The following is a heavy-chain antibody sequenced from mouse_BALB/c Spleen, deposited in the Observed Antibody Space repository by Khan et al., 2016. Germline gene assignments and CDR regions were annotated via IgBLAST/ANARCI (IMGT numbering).Heavy chain of an antibody. CDR2: ISHSGST. CDR3: ARDDGSTYVRGMDD. J-gene: IGHJ4*01. D-gene: IGHD1-1*01. CDR1: GDSISSGY. Sequence: EVQLQESGPSLVKLSQTLSLTCSVTGDSISSGYWNWIRKFPGNKLEYMGYISHSGSTYYNPSLKSRISITRDTSKNQYYLQLNSVTTEDTATYYCARDDGSTYVRGMDDWGQGTSVTVSS. V-gene: IGHV3-8*02.